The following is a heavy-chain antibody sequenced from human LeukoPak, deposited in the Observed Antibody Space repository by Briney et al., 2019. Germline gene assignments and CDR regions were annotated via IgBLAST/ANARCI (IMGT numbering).Heavy chain of an antibody. D-gene: IGHD3-3*01. J-gene: IGHJ4*02. Sequence: GSLRLSCAASGFTFSSYGMHWVRQAPGKGLEWVAVIWYDGSNKYYADSVKGRFTISRDNSKNTLYLQMNSLRAEDTAVYYCAKAYHPEYYDFWSGYYIPLDYWGQGTLVTVSS. CDR2: IWYDGSNK. CDR3: AKAYHPEYYDFWSGYYIPLDY. CDR1: GFTFSSYG. V-gene: IGHV3-33*06.